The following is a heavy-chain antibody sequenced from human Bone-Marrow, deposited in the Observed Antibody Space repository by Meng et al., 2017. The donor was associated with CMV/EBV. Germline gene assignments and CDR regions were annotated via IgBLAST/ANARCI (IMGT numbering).Heavy chain of an antibody. J-gene: IGHJ4*02. D-gene: IGHD4-17*01. CDR3: AKDRSYGFDY. CDR1: GFPFSSYV. CDR2: ISGSGLTT. Sequence: GESLKISCAASGFPFSSYVMSWVRQAPGKGLEWVSAISGSGLTTYYTDSVKGRFTISRDNSKNTLYLQMNSLRTEDTAVYYCAKDRSYGFDYWGQGTLVTVSS. V-gene: IGHV3-23*01.